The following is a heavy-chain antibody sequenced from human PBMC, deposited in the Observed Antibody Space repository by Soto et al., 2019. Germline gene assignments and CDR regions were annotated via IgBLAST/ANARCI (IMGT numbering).Heavy chain of an antibody. D-gene: IGHD5-12*01. CDR1: GGSFSGYY. CDR2: INHSGST. J-gene: IGHJ4*02. Sequence: PSETLSLTCAVYGGSFSGYYWSWIRQPPGKGLEWIGEINHSGSTNYNPSLKSRVTISVDTSKNQFSLKLSSVTAADTAVYYCALIADGYNWSDYWGQGTLVTVSS. CDR3: ALIADGYNWSDY. V-gene: IGHV4-34*01.